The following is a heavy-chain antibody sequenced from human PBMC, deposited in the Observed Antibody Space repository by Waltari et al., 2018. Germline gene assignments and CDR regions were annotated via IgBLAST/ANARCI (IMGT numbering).Heavy chain of an antibody. V-gene: IGHV4-38-2*01. J-gene: IGHJ4*02. CDR2: IYHSGST. Sequence: QVQLQESGPGLVKPSETLSLPCAVSGYSISSGYYWGWSRQPPGKGLEWIGSIYHSGSTYYNPSLKSRVTISVDTSKNQFSLKLSSVTAADTAVYYCARLGESGGNSGYWGQGTLVTVSS. CDR1: GYSISSGYY. D-gene: IGHD2-21*02. CDR3: ARLGESGGNSGY.